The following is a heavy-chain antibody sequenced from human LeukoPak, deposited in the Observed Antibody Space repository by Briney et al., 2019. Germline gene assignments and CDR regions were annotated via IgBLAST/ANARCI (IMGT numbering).Heavy chain of an antibody. CDR3: AKGYSGWYYFDY. D-gene: IGHD6-19*01. CDR1: GFTFDDYA. CDR2: ISWNSGSI. V-gene: IGHV3-9*01. J-gene: IGHJ4*02. Sequence: GGSLRLSCGASGFTFDDYAMHWVRQAPGKGREWVTGISWNSGSIGYADSVKGRFTISRDNAKNTLYLQMNSLRAEDTAVYYCAKGYSGWYYFDYWGQGTLVTVSS.